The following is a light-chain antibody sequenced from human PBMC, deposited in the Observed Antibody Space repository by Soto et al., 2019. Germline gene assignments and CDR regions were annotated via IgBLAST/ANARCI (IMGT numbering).Light chain of an antibody. CDR3: QQHYNWPWT. Sequence: ETVLTQSPATLSLSPGERATLSCRASQSISSYLAWYQQKPGQAPRLLIYGAFTTATGIPGRFSGSGSGRDFVLTISSLQSEDFAVYYCQQHYNWPWTFGQGTTLEIK. CDR2: GAF. V-gene: IGKV3D-15*01. J-gene: IGKJ1*01. CDR1: QSISSY.